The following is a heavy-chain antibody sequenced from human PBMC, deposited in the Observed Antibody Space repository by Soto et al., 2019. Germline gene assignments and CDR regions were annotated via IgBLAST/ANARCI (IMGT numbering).Heavy chain of an antibody. CDR2: IRDRAYNYAR. Sequence: EVLLVESGGGLVQPGGSLKLSCAASGFVFKDSSIHWVRQASGKGLEWVGRIRDRAYNYARSYAVLVKGRFTISRDDSSNTAFLQMNSLKTEDTAIYYCTRLISAAQDYWGQGTRVTVSS. V-gene: IGHV3-73*01. CDR1: GFVFKDSS. J-gene: IGHJ4*02. D-gene: IGHD3-22*01. CDR3: TRLISAAQDY.